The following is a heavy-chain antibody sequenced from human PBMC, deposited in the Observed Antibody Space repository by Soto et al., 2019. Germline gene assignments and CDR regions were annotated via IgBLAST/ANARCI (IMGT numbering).Heavy chain of an antibody. Sequence: GGSLRLSCAASGFTFSSYGMHWVRQAPGKGLEWVAVIWYDGSNKYYADSVKGRFTISRDNSKNTLYLQMNSLRAEDTAVYYCARVVWFGELLIDYWGQGTLVTVSS. CDR2: IWYDGSNK. CDR1: GFTFSSYG. CDR3: ARVVWFGELLIDY. J-gene: IGHJ4*02. D-gene: IGHD3-10*01. V-gene: IGHV3-33*01.